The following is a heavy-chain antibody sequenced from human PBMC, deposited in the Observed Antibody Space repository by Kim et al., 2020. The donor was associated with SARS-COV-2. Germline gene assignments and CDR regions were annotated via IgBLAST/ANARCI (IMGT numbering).Heavy chain of an antibody. Sequence: SETLSLTCTVSGDSISSSFNYWGWIRQPPGKGLEWIGSVYHSGTTYDSPSLKSRVTVSVDTSKNEFSLKVTSVTAAATAVYFCARLPHDSSGYVDCWGQGILVTVSS. J-gene: IGHJ4*02. D-gene: IGHD3-22*01. V-gene: IGHV4-39*01. CDR2: VYHSGTT. CDR1: GDSISSSFNY. CDR3: ARLPHDSSGYVDC.